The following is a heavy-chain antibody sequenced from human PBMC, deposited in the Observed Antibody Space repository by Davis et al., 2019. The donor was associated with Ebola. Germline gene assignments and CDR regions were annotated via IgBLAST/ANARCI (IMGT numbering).Heavy chain of an antibody. CDR3: ARVRRVDFDY. CDR2: IKHSGST. V-gene: IGHV4-34*01. J-gene: IGHJ4*02. Sequence: PSETLSLTCTVSGGSISSYYWSWIRQPPGKGLEWIGEIKHSGSTNYNPSLKSRVTISVDTSKNQFSLKLSSVTAADTAVYYCARVRRVDFDYWGQGTLVTVSS. CDR1: GGSISSYY. D-gene: IGHD2-15*01.